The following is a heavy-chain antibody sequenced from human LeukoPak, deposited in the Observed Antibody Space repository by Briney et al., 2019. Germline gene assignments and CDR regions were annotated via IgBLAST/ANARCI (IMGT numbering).Heavy chain of an antibody. CDR1: GYSFTTYF. CDR2: ISPCGGWT. J-gene: IGHJ4*02. V-gene: IGHV1-46*01. Sequence: ASVKVSCKASGYSFTTYFMHWVRQAPGQGLEWLGIISPCGGWTNYAQSFQGRVTMTWDTSTSTVYTELSSLRSEDTAVYYCARSIAVDNPHFDFWGQGTLVTVSS. CDR3: ARSIAVDNPHFDF. D-gene: IGHD6-19*01.